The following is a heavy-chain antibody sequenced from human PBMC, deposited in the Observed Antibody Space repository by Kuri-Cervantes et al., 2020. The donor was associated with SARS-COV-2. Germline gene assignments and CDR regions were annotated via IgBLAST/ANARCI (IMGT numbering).Heavy chain of an antibody. Sequence: GGSLRLSCAASGFTFSSYEMSWVRQAPGKGLEWVSCISSNNRYIYYADSVKGRFTISRDNAKNSLYLQMNSLRAEDTAVYYCARWAQTVFGVITTSHFDFWGQGILVTVSS. CDR3: ARWAQTVFGVITTSHFDF. CDR1: GFTFSSYE. V-gene: IGHV3-21*01. D-gene: IGHD3-3*01. CDR2: ISSNNRYI. J-gene: IGHJ4*02.